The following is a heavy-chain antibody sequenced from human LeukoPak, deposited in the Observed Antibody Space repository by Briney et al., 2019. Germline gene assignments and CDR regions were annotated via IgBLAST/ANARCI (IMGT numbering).Heavy chain of an antibody. CDR1: GGSISSGGYY. J-gene: IGHJ5*02. D-gene: IGHD5-12*01. V-gene: IGHV4-31*03. CDR2: IYYSGST. Sequence: SQTLSLTCTVSGGSISSGGYYWSWIRQHPGKGLEWIGYIYYSGSTYYNPSLKSRVTMSVDTSKNQFSLKLSSVTAADTAVYYCARDSPVYSLERFDPWGQGTLVTVSS. CDR3: ARDSPVYSLERFDP.